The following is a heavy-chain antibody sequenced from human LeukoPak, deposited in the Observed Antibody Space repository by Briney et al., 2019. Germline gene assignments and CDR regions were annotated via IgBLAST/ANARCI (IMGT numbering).Heavy chain of an antibody. Sequence: GGSLRLSCAASGFTFSNYGMHWVRQAPGKGLEWVAVVSSDGSIDYYADSLRGRFTVSRDNSKNTMFLQFSTLRPEDTAVYYCAREGMGTTFSAWFDPWGQGTLVTVSS. CDR2: VSSDGSID. J-gene: IGHJ5*02. CDR1: GFTFSNYG. CDR3: AREGMGTTFSAWFDP. D-gene: IGHD1-7*01. V-gene: IGHV3-30*03.